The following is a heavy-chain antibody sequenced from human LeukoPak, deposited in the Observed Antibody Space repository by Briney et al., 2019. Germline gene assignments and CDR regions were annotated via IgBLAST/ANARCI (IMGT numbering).Heavy chain of an antibody. J-gene: IGHJ5*02. D-gene: IGHD3-9*01. CDR1: GYTFTGYS. V-gene: IGHV1-2*02. Sequence: ASVKVSYKGFGYTFTGYSIHWVRQAPGQGLEWMGWINPNSGGTKYAQKFQDRVTMTRDTSISTAYMELSSLTSDDTAVYYCARLHDIPSKFPWGQGTQVTVSS. CDR3: ARLHDIPSKFP. CDR2: INPNSGGT.